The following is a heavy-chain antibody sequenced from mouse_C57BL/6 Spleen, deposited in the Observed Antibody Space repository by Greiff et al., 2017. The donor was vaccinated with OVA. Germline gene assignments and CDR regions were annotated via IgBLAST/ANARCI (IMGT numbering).Heavy chain of an antibody. V-gene: IGHV5-4*01. Sequence: EVQVVESGGGLVKPGGSLKLSCAASGFTFSSYAMSWVRQTPEKRLEWVATISDGGSYTYYPDNVKGRFTISRDNAKNNLYLQMSHLKSEDTAMYYCARRYYYGSSYPDWYFDVWGTGTTVTVSS. CDR1: GFTFSSYA. CDR2: ISDGGSYT. J-gene: IGHJ1*03. D-gene: IGHD1-1*01. CDR3: ARRYYYGSSYPDWYFDV.